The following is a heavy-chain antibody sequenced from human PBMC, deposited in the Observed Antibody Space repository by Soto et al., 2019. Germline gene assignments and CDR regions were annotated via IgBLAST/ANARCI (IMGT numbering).Heavy chain of an antibody. Sequence: LSLTCTVSGGSISSGGYYWSWIRQHPGKGLEWIGYIYYSGSTYYNPSLKSRVTISVDTSKNQFSLKLSSVTAADTAVYYCARDLRNTARFDYWGQGTLVTVSS. D-gene: IGHD5-18*01. J-gene: IGHJ4*02. V-gene: IGHV4-31*03. CDR1: GGSISSGGYY. CDR3: ARDLRNTARFDY. CDR2: IYYSGST.